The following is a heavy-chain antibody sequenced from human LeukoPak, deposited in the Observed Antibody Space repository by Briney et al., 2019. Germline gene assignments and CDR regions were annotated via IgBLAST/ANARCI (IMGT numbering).Heavy chain of an antibody. CDR1: GGSISTSNYC. CDR3: ARDPGRAKYCSSTSCYSVGFDY. D-gene: IGHD2-2*01. J-gene: IGHJ4*02. CDR2: IFYSGST. V-gene: IGHV4-39*07. Sequence: PSETLSLTCTVSGGSISTSNYCWGWIRQPPGKGLEWIGNIFYSGSTYYSPSVKSRVTISVDTSKNQFSLKLSSVTAADTAVYYCARDPGRAKYCSSTSCYSVGFDYWGQGTLVTVSS.